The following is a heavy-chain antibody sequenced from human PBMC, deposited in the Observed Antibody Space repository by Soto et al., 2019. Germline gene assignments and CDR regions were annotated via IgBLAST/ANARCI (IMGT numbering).Heavy chain of an antibody. CDR1: GFTFSSYA. J-gene: IGHJ5*02. CDR3: AKDRREWLLLPTAFDP. D-gene: IGHD3-22*01. V-gene: IGHV3-23*01. Sequence: PGGSLRLSCAASGFTFSSYAMSWVRQAPGKGLEWVSAISGSGGSTYYADSGKGRFTISRDNSKNTLYLQMNSLRAEDTAVYYCAKDRREWLLLPTAFDPWGQGTLVTVSS. CDR2: ISGSGGST.